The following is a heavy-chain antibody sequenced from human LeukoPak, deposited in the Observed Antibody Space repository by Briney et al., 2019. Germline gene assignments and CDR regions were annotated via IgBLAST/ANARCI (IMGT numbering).Heavy chain of an antibody. CDR1: GFTFSSYS. CDR3: AKEYTGTFSPFPSYFDN. Sequence: GGSLRLSCAASGFTFSSYSMNWVRQAPGKGLEWVSGIVGSGGTTYYADSVKGRFTISRDNSKNALYLQMNSLRAEDTAIYYCAKEYTGTFSPFPSYFDNWGQGTLVTVSS. J-gene: IGHJ4*02. CDR2: IVGSGGTT. D-gene: IGHD1-26*01. V-gene: IGHV3-23*01.